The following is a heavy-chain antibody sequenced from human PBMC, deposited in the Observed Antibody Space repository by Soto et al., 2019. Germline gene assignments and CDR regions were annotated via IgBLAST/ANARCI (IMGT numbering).Heavy chain of an antibody. Sequence: VQLQESGEGLLKPSETLSLTCTVSGGSVSSYHWTWIRQSPGKGLEWIGYIYYNGSTDYNPSLKSRLTVSVSTSKRQFSLRLTSVTAADTAVYYSAREFFWRSSSSPTYYYCLDVWGKGTTVTVSS. CDR3: AREFFWRSSSSPTYYYCLDV. J-gene: IGHJ6*03. V-gene: IGHV4-59*02. CDR2: IYYNGST. CDR1: GGSVSSYH. D-gene: IGHD6-6*01.